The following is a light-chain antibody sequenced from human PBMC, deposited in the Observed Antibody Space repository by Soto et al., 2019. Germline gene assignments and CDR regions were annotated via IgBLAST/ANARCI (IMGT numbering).Light chain of an antibody. CDR3: QQYNNWWT. Sequence: EIVMTQSPATLSVSPGERATVSCRASQSVNSNLAWYQQKPGQVPRLLIYGASTRATGIPVRFSGSGSGIEFTLTISSLQSEAFAVYYCQQYNNWWTFGQGTKVEIK. J-gene: IGKJ1*01. V-gene: IGKV3-15*01. CDR1: QSVNSN. CDR2: GAS.